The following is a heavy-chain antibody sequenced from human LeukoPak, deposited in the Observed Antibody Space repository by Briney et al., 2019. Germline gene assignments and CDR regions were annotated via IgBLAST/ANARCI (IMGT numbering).Heavy chain of an antibody. CDR3: ARGVLTTVTTAGPLII. V-gene: IGHV1-2*02. Sequence: ASVKVSCKASGYTFTGYYMHWVRQAPGQGLEWMGWINPNSGGTNYAQKFQGRVTMTRDTSISTAYMELSRLRSDDTAVYYCARGVLTTVTTAGPLIIWGQGTMVTVSS. CDR2: INPNSGGT. J-gene: IGHJ3*02. D-gene: IGHD4-17*01. CDR1: GYTFTGYY.